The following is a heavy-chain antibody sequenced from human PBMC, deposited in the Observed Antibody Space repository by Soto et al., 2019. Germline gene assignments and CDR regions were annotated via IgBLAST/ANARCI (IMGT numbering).Heavy chain of an antibody. D-gene: IGHD2-2*01. J-gene: IGHJ4*02. CDR1: GGSFSGYY. CDR3: ARGPDCRSTSCAIDF. Sequence: SETLSLTCAVYGGSFSGYYWSWIRQPPGKGLEWIGEINHSGSTNYNPSLKSRVTISVDTSKDQFSLKLSSVTAADTAVYYCARGPDCRSTSCAIDFWGPGILVTVSS. CDR2: INHSGST. V-gene: IGHV4-34*01.